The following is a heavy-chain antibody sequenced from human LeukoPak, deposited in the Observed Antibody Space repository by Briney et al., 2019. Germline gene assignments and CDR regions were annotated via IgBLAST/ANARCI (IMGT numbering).Heavy chain of an antibody. CDR2: ISAYNGNT. D-gene: IGHD3-10*01. Sequence: ASVKVSCKASGYTFTSYGISWVRQAPGQGLEWMGWISAYNGNTNYAQKLQGRVTMTTDTSTSTAYMELRSLRSEDTAAYYCARDRYYYGSGNYYYYYMDVWGKGTTVTVSS. CDR3: ARDRYYYGSGNYYYYYMDV. V-gene: IGHV1-18*01. J-gene: IGHJ6*03. CDR1: GYTFTSYG.